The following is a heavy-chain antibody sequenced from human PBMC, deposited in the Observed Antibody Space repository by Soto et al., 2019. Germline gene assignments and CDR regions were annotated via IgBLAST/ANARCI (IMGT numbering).Heavy chain of an antibody. CDR1: GFTFSSHA. CDR2: ISYSGRNT. CDR3: AKRFTLFGEVKLSPDFDY. J-gene: IGHJ4*02. D-gene: IGHD3-3*01. Sequence: EVQLLESGGGLVQPEGSLRLSCAASGFTFSSHAMSWVRQAPGKGLEWVSAISYSGRNTYYTDSVKGRFTISRDNSKNTLYLQMNSLRVEDTAIYYCAKRFTLFGEVKLSPDFDYWGQGTLVTVSS. V-gene: IGHV3-23*01.